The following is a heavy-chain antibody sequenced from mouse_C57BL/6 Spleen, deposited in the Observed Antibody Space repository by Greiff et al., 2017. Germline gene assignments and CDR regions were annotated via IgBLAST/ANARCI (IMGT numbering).Heavy chain of an antibody. J-gene: IGHJ4*01. CDR1: GYTFTNYW. CDR3: ARKGGNIYALYY. Sequence: VKLQESGAELVRPGTSVKMSCKASGYTFTNYWIGWAKQRPGHGLEWIGDIYPGGGYTNYNEKFKGKATLAADKSSSTAYMQFSSLTSEDSAINYCARKGGNIYALYYWGQGTSVTVSS. D-gene: IGHD2-1*01. V-gene: IGHV1-63*01. CDR2: IYPGGGYT.